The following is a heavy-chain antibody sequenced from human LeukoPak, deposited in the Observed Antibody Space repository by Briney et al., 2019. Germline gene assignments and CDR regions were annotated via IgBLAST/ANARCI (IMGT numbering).Heavy chain of an antibody. CDR1: GFIFNSYA. V-gene: IGHV3-23*01. J-gene: IGHJ4*02. CDR3: AKGSRGNYDY. CDR2: IIDSGIST. Sequence: GGSLRLSCAASGFIFNSYAMAWVRQAPEKGLEWVSSIIDSGISTYYADSVKGRFTISRDNSKNTLYLQMNSLRAEDTAVYYCAKGSRGNYDYWGQGTLVTVFS. D-gene: IGHD1-26*01.